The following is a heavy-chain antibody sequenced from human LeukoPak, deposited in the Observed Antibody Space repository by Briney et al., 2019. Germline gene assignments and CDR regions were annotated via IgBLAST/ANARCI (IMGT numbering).Heavy chain of an antibody. V-gene: IGHV3-30*18. CDR2: MSYDGSNK. CDR1: GFTFSSYG. Sequence: PGRSLRLSCAASGFTFSSYGMHWVRQAPGKGLEWVAVMSYDGSNKYYADSVKGRFTISRDNSKNTLYLQMNSLRAEDTAVYYCAKTVEPLGYCSSTSCSQYYFDYWGQGTLVTVSS. D-gene: IGHD2-2*01. CDR3: AKTVEPLGYCSSTSCSQYYFDY. J-gene: IGHJ4*02.